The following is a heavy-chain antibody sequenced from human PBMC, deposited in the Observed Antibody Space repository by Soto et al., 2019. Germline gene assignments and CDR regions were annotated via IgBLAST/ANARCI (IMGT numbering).Heavy chain of an antibody. D-gene: IGHD6-13*01. CDR1: GGTFSSYG. Sequence: QVQLVQSGAEVKKPGSLVKVSCKASGGTFSSYGFSWVRQAPGQGLEWMGGIIPIFGTATYAQKFQGRVTITTDESTSTAYMELSSLRSEDTAVYYCARGSSPWRGMDYWGQGTLVTVSS. J-gene: IGHJ4*02. V-gene: IGHV1-69*01. CDR3: ARGSSPWRGMDY. CDR2: IIPIFGTA.